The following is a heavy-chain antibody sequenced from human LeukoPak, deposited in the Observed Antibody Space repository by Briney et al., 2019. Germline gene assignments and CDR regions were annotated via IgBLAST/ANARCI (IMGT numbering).Heavy chain of an antibody. D-gene: IGHD3-3*01. CDR3: ARGFLEWLRDYSYYYMDV. CDR1: GGSISSYY. CDR2: IYTNGST. V-gene: IGHV4-4*09. Sequence: SETLSLTCTASGGSISSYYWSWIRQPPGKGLEWIGYIYTNGSTNYNPSLKSRVTISVDTSKNQFSLKLSSVTAADTAVYYCARGFLEWLRDYSYYYMDVWGKGTTVTVSS. J-gene: IGHJ6*03.